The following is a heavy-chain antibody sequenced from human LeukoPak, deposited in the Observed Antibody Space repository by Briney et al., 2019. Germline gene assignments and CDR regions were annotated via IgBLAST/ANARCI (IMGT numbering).Heavy chain of an antibody. CDR1: GASISAFH. Sequence: SETLSLTCTVSGASISAFHWTWFRQPAGKGLEWIGLIYSSGSTLFNPSLKSRVAMSVDLTKNQLSLKLTSVAAADTAMYYCARKDGDYWGRGTLVTVSS. V-gene: IGHV4-4*07. J-gene: IGHJ4*02. CDR2: IYSSGST. CDR3: ARKDGDY.